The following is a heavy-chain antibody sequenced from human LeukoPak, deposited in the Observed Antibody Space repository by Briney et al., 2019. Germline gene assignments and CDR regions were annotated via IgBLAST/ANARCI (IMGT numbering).Heavy chain of an antibody. CDR1: GGSISSSSYY. V-gene: IGHV4-39*01. CDR3: ARLEGYSSNWYYFDY. Sequence: PSETLSLTCTVSGGSISSSSYYWGWIRQPPGKGLEWIGSIFFTGSTYSNPSLKSRVTLSVDTSKNQFSLNLSSVTAADTAVYYCARLEGYSSNWYYFDYWGQGTLVTVSP. J-gene: IGHJ4*02. D-gene: IGHD6-13*01. CDR2: IFFTGST.